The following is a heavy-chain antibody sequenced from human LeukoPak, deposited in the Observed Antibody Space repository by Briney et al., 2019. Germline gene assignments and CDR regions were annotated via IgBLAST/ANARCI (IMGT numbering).Heavy chain of an antibody. D-gene: IGHD2-2*01. J-gene: IGHJ4*02. V-gene: IGHV3-48*01. CDR2: ISSSSSTI. Sequence: PGGSLRLSCAASGFTFSSYSMNWVRQAPGKGLEWVSYISSSSSTIYYADSVKGRFTISRDNAKNSLYLQMNSLRAEDTAVYYCASFVVVRAAIPLGYWGQGTLVTVSS. CDR3: ASFVVVRAAIPLGY. CDR1: GFTFSSYS.